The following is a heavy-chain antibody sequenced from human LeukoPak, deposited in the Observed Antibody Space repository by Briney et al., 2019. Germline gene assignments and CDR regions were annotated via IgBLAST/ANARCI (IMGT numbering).Heavy chain of an antibody. V-gene: IGHV3-23*01. CDR3: AKEGMATNTLDY. Sequence: GGSLRLSCAASGFTFNSYAMSWVRQAPGKGLEWVSSISNSGGSTYYADSVKGRFTIARDNPKNTLYLQMNSLRGEDTAVYYCAKEGMATNTLDYWGQGTLVTVSS. CDR1: GFTFNSYA. CDR2: ISNSGGST. D-gene: IGHD5-24*01. J-gene: IGHJ4*02.